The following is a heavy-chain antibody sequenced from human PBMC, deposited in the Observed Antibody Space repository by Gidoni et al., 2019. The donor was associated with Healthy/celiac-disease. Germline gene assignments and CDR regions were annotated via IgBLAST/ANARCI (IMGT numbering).Heavy chain of an antibody. CDR3: AREGGTLDY. CDR1: GGSISSYY. V-gene: IGHV4-59*01. CDR2: IYYSGST. D-gene: IGHD1-26*01. Sequence: QVQLQESGPGLVKPSETLSLPCTVSGGSISSYYWSWIRQPPGKGLEWIGYIYYSGSTNYNPSLKSRVTISVDTSKNQFSLKLSSVTAADTAVYYCAREGGTLDYWGQGTLVTVSS. J-gene: IGHJ4*02.